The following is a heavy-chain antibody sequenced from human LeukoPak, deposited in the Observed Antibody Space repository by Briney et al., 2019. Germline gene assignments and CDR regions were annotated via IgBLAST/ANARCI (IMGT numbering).Heavy chain of an antibody. CDR3: ARAAGQGYSYGYSVAQQYYFDY. D-gene: IGHD5-18*01. Sequence: PSETLSLTCAVSGGSISSGGYSWSCIRQPPGKGLECIGYIYHSGSTYYNPSLKSRVTISVDRSKNQFSLKLSSVTAADTAVYYCARAAGQGYSYGYSVAQQYYFDYWGQGTLVTVSS. J-gene: IGHJ4*02. CDR1: GGSISSGGYS. CDR2: IYHSGST. V-gene: IGHV4-30-2*01.